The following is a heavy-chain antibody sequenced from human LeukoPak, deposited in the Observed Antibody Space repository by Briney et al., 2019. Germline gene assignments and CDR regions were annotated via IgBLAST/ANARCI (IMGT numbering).Heavy chain of an antibody. V-gene: IGHV5-51*01. CDR1: GSSFTSYW. J-gene: IGHJ4*02. Sequence: RGESLQISCQGSGSSFTSYWIGWVRQLPGKGLEWMGIIYPGDSDTRYSPSFQGQVTISADKSISTAYLQWSSLKASDTAMYYCARARSGYSGYGPFDYWGQGTLVTVSS. CDR3: ARARSGYSGYGPFDY. D-gene: IGHD5-12*01. CDR2: IYPGDSDT.